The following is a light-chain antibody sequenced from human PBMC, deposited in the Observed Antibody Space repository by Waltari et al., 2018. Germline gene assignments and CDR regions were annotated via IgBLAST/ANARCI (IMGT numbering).Light chain of an antibody. CDR1: QNIGNS. CDR3: QQYSSFSGT. J-gene: IGKJ2*02. CDR2: RAS. Sequence: DIQMTQSPSTLSASVGDRVTFTCRAGQNIGNSLAWYQHKPGEAPKLLIFRASSLESGVPSRFSGSGSGTEFALTITSLQPDDFATYYCQQYSSFSGTFGQGTKLEIK. V-gene: IGKV1-5*03.